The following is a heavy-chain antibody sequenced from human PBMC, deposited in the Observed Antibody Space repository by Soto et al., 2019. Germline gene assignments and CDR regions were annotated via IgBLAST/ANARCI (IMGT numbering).Heavy chain of an antibody. D-gene: IGHD6-19*01. J-gene: IGHJ4*02. V-gene: IGHV3-30*18. CDR2: ISYDGSNK. CDR1: GFTFISYG. CDR3: AKTGSGWYFDY. Sequence: LRLSCAASGFTFISYGMHWVRQAPGKGLEWVALISYDGSNKYYTDSVKGRFTISRDNSKNTLYLQMNSLRAEDTAVYYCAKTGSGWYFDYWGQGTLVTVSS.